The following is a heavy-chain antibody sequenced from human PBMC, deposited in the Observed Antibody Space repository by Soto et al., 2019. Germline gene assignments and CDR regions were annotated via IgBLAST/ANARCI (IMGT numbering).Heavy chain of an antibody. Sequence: QVQLVQSGAEVKKPGSSVKVSCKASGGSFSTYGISWVRQAPGQGLEWMGRIIPIFRSAHYTQKLQGRVTITAERSPSIVYMELSSLRSEDTAVYSCARDGISNSFDYWGQGTLVTVSS. CDR1: GGSFSTYG. CDR3: ARDGISNSFDY. V-gene: IGHV1-69*06. CDR2: IIPIFRSA. J-gene: IGHJ4*02. D-gene: IGHD3-3*02.